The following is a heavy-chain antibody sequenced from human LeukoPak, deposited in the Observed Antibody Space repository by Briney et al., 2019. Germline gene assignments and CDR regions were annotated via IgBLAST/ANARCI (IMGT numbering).Heavy chain of an antibody. V-gene: IGHV3-23*01. CDR2: ISGSGGST. CDR3: AKADIVVVPAAMTG. CDR1: GFTFSSYA. J-gene: IGHJ4*02. Sequence: GGSLRLSCAASGFTFSSYAMSWVRQAPGKGLEWVSAISGSGGSTYYADSVEGRFTIPRDNSKNTLYLQMNSLRAEDTAVYYCAKADIVVVPAAMTGWGQGTLVTVSS. D-gene: IGHD2-2*01.